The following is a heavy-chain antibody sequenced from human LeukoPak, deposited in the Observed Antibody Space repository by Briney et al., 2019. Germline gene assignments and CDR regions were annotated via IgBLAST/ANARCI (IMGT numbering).Heavy chain of an antibody. CDR2: ISGGGGST. V-gene: IGHV3-23*01. CDR1: GFTFSTYA. CDR3: AKAYSSSTAGVFDY. D-gene: IGHD6-6*01. J-gene: IGHJ4*02. Sequence: GGSLRLSCAASGFTFSTYAMSWVRQAPGKGLEWVSTISGGGGSTYYADSVKGRFTISRDNSKNTLYLQMNSLRVEDTAVYYCAKAYSSSTAGVFDYWGQGTPVTVSS.